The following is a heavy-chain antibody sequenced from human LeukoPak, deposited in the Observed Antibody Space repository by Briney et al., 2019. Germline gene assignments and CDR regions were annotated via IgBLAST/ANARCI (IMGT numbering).Heavy chain of an antibody. V-gene: IGHV4-34*01. Sequence: PSETLSLTCAVYGGSFSGYYWSWIRQPPGKGLEWIGEINHSGSTNYNPSLKSRVTISVDTSKNQFSLKLSSVTAADTAAYYCARGRYDSWRGLAPRWYYYMDVWGKGTTVTVSS. J-gene: IGHJ6*03. CDR3: ARGRYDSWRGLAPRWYYYMDV. D-gene: IGHD3-3*01. CDR2: INHSGST. CDR1: GGSFSGYY.